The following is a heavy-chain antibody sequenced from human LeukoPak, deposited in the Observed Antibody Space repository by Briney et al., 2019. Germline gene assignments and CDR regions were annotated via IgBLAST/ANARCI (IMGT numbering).Heavy chain of an antibody. Sequence: SGPTLVKPTQTLTLTCTFSGFSLSTSGVGVGWFRQPPGKALEWLTLISWNDDKRYSSSLTSRLTITKDTSKNQLVLTMTTMNPVDTTTYRCAHRREYSGYIWGFDYWGQGTLVTVSS. D-gene: IGHD5-12*01. V-gene: IGHV2-5*01. CDR2: ISWNDDK. CDR3: AHRREYSGYIWGFDY. CDR1: GFSLSTSGVG. J-gene: IGHJ4*02.